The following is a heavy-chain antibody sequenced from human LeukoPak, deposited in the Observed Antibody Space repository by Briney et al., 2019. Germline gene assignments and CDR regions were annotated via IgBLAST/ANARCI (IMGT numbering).Heavy chain of an antibody. J-gene: IGHJ4*02. D-gene: IGHD3-9*01. CDR1: GYTFTSYG. V-gene: IGHV1-18*04. CDR2: ISAYNSNT. Sequence: ASVKVSCKASGYTFTSYGISWVRQAPGQGLEWMGWISAYNSNTNYAQKLQGRVTMTTDTSTSTAYMELRSLRSDDTAVYYCARDGGDDILTGYWAYFDYWGQGTLVTVSS. CDR3: ARDGGDDILTGYWAYFDY.